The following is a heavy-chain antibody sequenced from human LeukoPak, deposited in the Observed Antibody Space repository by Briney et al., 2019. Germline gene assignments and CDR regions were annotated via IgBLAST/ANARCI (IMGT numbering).Heavy chain of an antibody. Sequence: GGSLRLSCGASGFTFSGYGMHWVRQAPGKGLHWVAVISYDGSNKYYADSVKGRFTISRDNSKNTLYLQLNSLRPEDTALYYCARDGYCSSTGCSAYFFDSWGQGTLVTVSS. J-gene: IGHJ4*02. CDR2: ISYDGSNK. CDR1: GFTFSGYG. D-gene: IGHD2-2*03. CDR3: ARDGYCSSTGCSAYFFDS. V-gene: IGHV3-30*19.